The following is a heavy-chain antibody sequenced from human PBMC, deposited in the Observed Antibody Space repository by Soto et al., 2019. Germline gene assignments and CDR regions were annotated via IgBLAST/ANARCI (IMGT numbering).Heavy chain of an antibody. CDR3: ARALSGSGSGWYGHYYYYGMDV. CDR1: GGSISSYY. V-gene: IGHV4-59*01. J-gene: IGHJ6*02. Sequence: SETLSLTCTVSGGSISSYYWSWIRQPPGKGLEWIGYIYYSGSTNYNPSLKSRVTISVDTSKNQSSLKLSSVTAADTAVYYCARALSGSGSGWYGHYYYYGMDVWGQGTTVTVSS. CDR2: IYYSGST. D-gene: IGHD6-19*01.